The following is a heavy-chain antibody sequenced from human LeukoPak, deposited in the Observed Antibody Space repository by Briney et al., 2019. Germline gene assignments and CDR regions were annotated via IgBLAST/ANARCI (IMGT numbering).Heavy chain of an antibody. CDR3: ARGRRGSGSFYNWFDP. D-gene: IGHD3-10*01. J-gene: IGHJ5*02. CDR1: GGSFSGYY. V-gene: IGHV4-34*01. Sequence: PSETLSLTCAVYGGSFSGYYWSWIRQPPGKGLEWIGEINHSGSTNYNPSLKSRVTISVDTSKNQFSLKLSSVTAADTAVYYCARGRRGSGSFYNWFDPWGQGTLVTVSS. CDR2: INHSGST.